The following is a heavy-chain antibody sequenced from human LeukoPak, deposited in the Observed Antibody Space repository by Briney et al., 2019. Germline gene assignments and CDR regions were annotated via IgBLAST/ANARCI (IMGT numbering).Heavy chain of an antibody. CDR3: AREVIRSSDTDAFDI. CDR1: GGSISSNNHF. J-gene: IGHJ3*02. Sequence: PSETLSLTCTVSGGSISSNNHFWRWIRQPPAMGLEWIVYIHYSGSAHYHPSLKSRLNISVDTSKNQFSLSLSSVTAADTAVYYCAREVIRSSDTDAFDIWGQGTMVTVSS. D-gene: IGHD2-21*01. CDR2: IHYSGSA. V-gene: IGHV4-30-4*01.